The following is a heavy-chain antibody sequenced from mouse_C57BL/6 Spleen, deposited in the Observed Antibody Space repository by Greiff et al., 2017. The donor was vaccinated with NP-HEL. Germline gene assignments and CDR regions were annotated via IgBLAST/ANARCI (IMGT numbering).Heavy chain of an antibody. Sequence: QVQLQQSGAELVKPGASVKISCKASGYAFSSYWMNWVKQRPGKGLEGIGQIYPGDGDTNYNGKFKGKATLTADKSSSTAYMQLSSLTSEDSAVYFCARWRLRDYFDYWGQGTTLTVSS. CDR2: IYPGDGDT. CDR3: ARWRLRDYFDY. V-gene: IGHV1-80*01. J-gene: IGHJ2*01. CDR1: GYAFSSYW. D-gene: IGHD3-2*02.